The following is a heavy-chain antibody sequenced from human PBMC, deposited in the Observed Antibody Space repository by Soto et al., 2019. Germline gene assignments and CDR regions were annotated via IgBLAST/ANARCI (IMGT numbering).Heavy chain of an antibody. CDR2: ISYDGSDK. D-gene: IGHD3-22*01. V-gene: IGHV3-30-3*01. J-gene: IGHJ4*02. CDR3: ARVLGGYPNFDF. CDR1: GFTVSSYG. Sequence: VQLVESGGGVVQPGRSLRLSCAASGFTVSSYGLHWVRQAPGKGLEWLAFISYDGSDKFYADSVKGRFTISRDSSKNTLYLQMNSLRAEDTAVYYCARVLGGYPNFDFWVQGTLVTVSS.